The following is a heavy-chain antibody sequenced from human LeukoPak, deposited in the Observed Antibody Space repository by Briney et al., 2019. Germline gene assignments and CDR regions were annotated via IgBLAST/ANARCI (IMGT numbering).Heavy chain of an antibody. CDR1: GYSFTSYW. D-gene: IGHD6-19*01. V-gene: IGHV5-51*01. Sequence: GESLKISCKGSGYSFTSYWIGWVRQMPGKGLEWMGIIYPGGSDTRYSPSFQGQVTISVDKSISTAYLQWSSLKAPDTAMYYCARQKGGGSGWYEVGNYYGMDVWGQGTTVTVSS. CDR3: ARQKGGGSGWYEVGNYYGMDV. J-gene: IGHJ6*02. CDR2: IYPGGSDT.